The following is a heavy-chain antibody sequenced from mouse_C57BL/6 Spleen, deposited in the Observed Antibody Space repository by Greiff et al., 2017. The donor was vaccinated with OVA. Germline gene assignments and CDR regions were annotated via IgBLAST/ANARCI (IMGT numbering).Heavy chain of an antibody. V-gene: IGHV1-64*01. D-gene: IGHD2-3*01. J-gene: IGHJ3*01. CDR1: GYTFTSYW. Sequence: QVQLQQPGAELVKPGASVKLSCKASGYTFTSYWMHWVKQRPGQGLEWIGMIHPNSGSTNYNEKFKSKATLTVDKSSRTAYMQLSSLTSEDSAVYYCAGGYYDGYYGGFAYWGQGTLVTVSA. CDR2: IHPNSGST. CDR3: AGGYYDGYYGGFAY.